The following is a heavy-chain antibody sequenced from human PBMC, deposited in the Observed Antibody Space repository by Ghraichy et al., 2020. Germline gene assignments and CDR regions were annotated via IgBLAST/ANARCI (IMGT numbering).Heavy chain of an antibody. CDR2: ISSSGGST. CDR1: GFTFSSYA. V-gene: IGHV3-23*01. D-gene: IGHD1-26*01. Sequence: GALRLSCAASGFTFSSYAMSWVRQAPGEGLEWVSTISSSGGSTYYADSVKGRFTISRDNSKNTLYLHMNSLRAEDTAVYYCAKCIGGTYRPDYWGQGTLVTVSS. J-gene: IGHJ4*02. CDR3: AKCIGGTYRPDY.